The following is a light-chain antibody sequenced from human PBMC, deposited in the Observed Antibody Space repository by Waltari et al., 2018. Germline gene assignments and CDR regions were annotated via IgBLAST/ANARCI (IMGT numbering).Light chain of an antibody. CDR3: QERSDWRGLT. Sequence: EIVLTQSPATRSLSPGERAFLSCNASHSFNNYLACSQQKTAQPPRLLISDASTRATGIAARFSGSGSGTDFTLTISSLEPEDSAVYYCQERSDWRGLTFGPGTKVDIK. CDR1: HSFNNY. CDR2: DAS. J-gene: IGKJ3*01. V-gene: IGKV3-11*01.